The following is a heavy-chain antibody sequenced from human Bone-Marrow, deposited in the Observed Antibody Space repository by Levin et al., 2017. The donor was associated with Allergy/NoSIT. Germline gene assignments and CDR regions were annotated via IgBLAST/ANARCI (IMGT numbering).Heavy chain of an antibody. CDR1: GDSIRSYY. V-gene: IGHV4-59*01. D-gene: IGHD3-10*01. J-gene: IGHJ6*02. CDR2: VFYTGVP. CDR3: ARDRDFYYGSGSRDNAMDV. Sequence: SETLSLTCNVSGDSIRSYYWNWIRQPPGKGLEWLGYVFYTGVPNYNPSLRSRLTLSTDTSKNQISLQLTNVTAADTAVYYCARDRDFYYGSGSRDNAMDVWGQGTTVTVSS.